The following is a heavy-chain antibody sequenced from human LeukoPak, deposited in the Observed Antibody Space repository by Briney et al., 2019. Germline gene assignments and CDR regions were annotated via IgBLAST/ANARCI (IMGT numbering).Heavy chain of an antibody. J-gene: IGHJ4*02. Sequence: GGSLRLSCAAFGFTFSSYWMHWVRQAPGKGLVWVSRINSDGSSTSYADSVKGRFTISRDNAKNTLYLQMNSLRAEDTAVYYCARDSRYCSSTSCYQPGIDYWGQGTLVTVSS. V-gene: IGHV3-74*01. D-gene: IGHD2-2*01. CDR1: GFTFSSYW. CDR3: ARDSRYCSSTSCYQPGIDY. CDR2: INSDGSST.